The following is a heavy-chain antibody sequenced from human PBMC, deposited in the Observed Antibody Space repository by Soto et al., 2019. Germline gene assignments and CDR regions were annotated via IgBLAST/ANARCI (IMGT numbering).Heavy chain of an antibody. CDR1: GGTFSNYA. CDR3: AQTLGLAVAGPGRFDL. D-gene: IGHD6-19*01. J-gene: IGHJ2*01. Sequence: QVQLVQSGAEVKKPGSSVKVSCKASGGTFSNYAISWVRQAPGQGLEWMGGITPFFGTANYAQKFQGRVTITADEYMSTAYMELSRLRSEDTAVYYCAQTLGLAVAGPGRFDLWGRGTLVTVSS. CDR2: ITPFFGTA. V-gene: IGHV1-69*12.